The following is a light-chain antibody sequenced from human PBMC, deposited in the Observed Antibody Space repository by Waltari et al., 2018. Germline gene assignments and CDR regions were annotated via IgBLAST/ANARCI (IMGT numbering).Light chain of an antibody. CDR1: QSISSY. CDR3: QQSYSTPWT. J-gene: IGKJ1*01. V-gene: IGKV1-39*01. CDR2: AAS. Sequence: DIQMTQSPSSLSASVGDRVTITCRASQSISSYLNWYQQKPGKAPKLLIYAASSLQSGVPSRFSGSVSGTDFTLTISSLQPEDFATYYCQQSYSTPWTFGQVTKVEIK.